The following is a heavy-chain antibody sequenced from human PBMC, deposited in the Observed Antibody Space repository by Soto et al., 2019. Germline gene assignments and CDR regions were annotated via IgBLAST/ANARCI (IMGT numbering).Heavy chain of an antibody. CDR3: ARANRYCSSTSCYDHYYYMDV. Sequence: CTVADGSIVGYDGRWIRQSPRKGLEWIGYIYYSGSTNYNPSLKSRVTISVDTSKNQFSLKLSSVTAADTAVYYCARANRYCSSTSCYDHYYYMDVWGKGTTVTVSS. D-gene: IGHD2-2*01. V-gene: IGHV4-59*01. CDR2: IYYSGST. J-gene: IGHJ6*03. CDR1: DGSIVGYD.